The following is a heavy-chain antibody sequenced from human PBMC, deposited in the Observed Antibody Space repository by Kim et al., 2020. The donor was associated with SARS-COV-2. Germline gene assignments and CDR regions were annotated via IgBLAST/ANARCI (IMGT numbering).Heavy chain of an antibody. Sequence: AHSVKGRFTIARDNSKNTLYLQMSSLRAEDTAVYYCARGFYGDYTYYVDYWGQGTLVTVSS. D-gene: IGHD4-17*01. CDR3: ARGFYGDYTYYVDY. V-gene: IGHV3-53*01. J-gene: IGHJ4*02.